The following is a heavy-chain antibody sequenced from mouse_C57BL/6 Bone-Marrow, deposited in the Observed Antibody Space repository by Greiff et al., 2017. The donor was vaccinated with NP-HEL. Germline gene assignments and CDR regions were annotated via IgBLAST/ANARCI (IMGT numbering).Heavy chain of an antibody. CDR3: ASPYYYGRYYAMDY. J-gene: IGHJ4*01. D-gene: IGHD1-1*01. Sequence: DVKLQESGPGLVKPSQSLSLTCSVTGYSITSGYYWNWIRQFPGNKLEWMGYISYDGSNNYNPSLKNRISITRDTSKNQFFLKLNSVTTEDTATYYCASPYYYGRYYAMDYWGQGTSVTVSS. CDR2: ISYDGSN. CDR1: GYSITSGYY. V-gene: IGHV3-6*01.